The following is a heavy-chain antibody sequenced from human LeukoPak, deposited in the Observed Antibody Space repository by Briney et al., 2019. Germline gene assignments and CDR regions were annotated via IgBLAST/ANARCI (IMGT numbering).Heavy chain of an antibody. D-gene: IGHD4-17*01. Sequence: PSETLSLTCTVSGASISTYYWSWIRQPPGKGLEWIGYIYYSGGTKYNPALQSRGTISVDTSKNQFSLKLSSVTAADTAMYYCVRVLDEDVEYGDYVPWFETWGEGRLV. CDR3: VRVLDEDVEYGDYVPWFET. CDR2: IYYSGGT. J-gene: IGHJ5*02. V-gene: IGHV4-59*01. CDR1: GASISTYY.